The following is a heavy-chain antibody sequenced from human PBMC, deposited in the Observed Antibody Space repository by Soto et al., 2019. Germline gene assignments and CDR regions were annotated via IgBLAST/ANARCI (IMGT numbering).Heavy chain of an antibody. CDR2: IYYSGST. J-gene: IGHJ4*02. Sequence: QVQLQESGPGLVKPSETLSLTCTVSGGSISSYYWSWIRQPPGKGLEWIGYIYYSGSTNYNPSLKSRVTLSVDTAKNPFSLKLSSVAAADTAVYYCAREESYRRAFDYWGQGTLVTVSS. CDR1: GGSISSYY. V-gene: IGHV4-59*01. CDR3: AREESYRRAFDY. D-gene: IGHD1-26*01.